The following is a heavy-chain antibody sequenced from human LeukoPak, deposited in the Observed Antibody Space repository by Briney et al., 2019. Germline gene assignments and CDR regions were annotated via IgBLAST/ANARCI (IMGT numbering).Heavy chain of an antibody. CDR2: IYYSGST. D-gene: IGHD6-19*01. V-gene: IGHV4-31*03. CDR1: GGSISSGGYY. Sequence: SETLSLTCTVSGGSISSGGYYWSCIRQHPGKGLEWIGYIYYSGSTYYNPSLKSRVTISVDTSKNQFSLKLSSVTAADTAVYYCARTEFGSSGHDYWGQGTLVTVSS. J-gene: IGHJ4*02. CDR3: ARTEFGSSGHDY.